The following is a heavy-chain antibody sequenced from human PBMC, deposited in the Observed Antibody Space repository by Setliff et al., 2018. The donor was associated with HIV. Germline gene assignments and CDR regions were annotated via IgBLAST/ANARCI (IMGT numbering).Heavy chain of an antibody. CDR3: ARRVSHGSQPSYFDY. CDR1: GGSISSNNYY. D-gene: IGHD3-10*01. Sequence: SETLSLTCTVSGGSISSNNYYWGWIRQPPGKGLEWIASIYYSGSTYYNPSLKSRITISVDTSKNQFSLRLSSVTAADTAVYYCARRVSHGSQPSYFDYWGQGTLVTVSS. CDR2: IYYSGST. V-gene: IGHV4-39*01. J-gene: IGHJ4*02.